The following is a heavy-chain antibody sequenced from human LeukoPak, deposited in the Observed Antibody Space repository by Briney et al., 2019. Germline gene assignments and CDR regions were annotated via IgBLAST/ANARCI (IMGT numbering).Heavy chain of an antibody. CDR1: GFTFSSYA. J-gene: IGHJ4*02. D-gene: IGHD3-16*01. V-gene: IGHV3-23*01. Sequence: GGSLRLSCAAPGFTFSSYAMSWVRQAPGKGLEWVSAISDSGGSTYYADSVKGRFTISRDNSKNTLFLQMNGLGAEDTAVYYCARDWGYWGQGTLVTVSS. CDR2: ISDSGGST. CDR3: ARDWGY.